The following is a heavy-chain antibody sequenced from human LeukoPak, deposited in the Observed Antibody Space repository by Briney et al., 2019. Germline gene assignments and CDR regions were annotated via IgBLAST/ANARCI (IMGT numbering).Heavy chain of an antibody. J-gene: IGHJ4*02. CDR2: IYSGGST. CDR3: ARDPSSSWLDY. V-gene: IGHV3-66*01. CDR1: GFTVSSNY. D-gene: IGHD6-13*01. Sequence: GGSLRLSCAASGFTVSSNYMSWVRQAPGKGLEWVSVIYSGGSTYYADSVKGRFTISRDNSKNTLYLQMNSLRAEDTAVYYCARDPSSSWLDYWGQGTLVTVSS.